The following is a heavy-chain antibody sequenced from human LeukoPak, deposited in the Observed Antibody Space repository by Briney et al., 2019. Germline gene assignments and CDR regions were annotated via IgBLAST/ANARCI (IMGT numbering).Heavy chain of an antibody. D-gene: IGHD6-13*01. CDR3: ATDSSSWYRYFDY. J-gene: IGHJ4*02. Sequence: EASVKVSCKVSGYTLTELSMHWVRQAPGKGLEWMGGFDPEDGETIYAQKFQGRVTMTEDTSTDTAYMELSSLRSEDTAVYYCATDSSSWYRYFDYWGQGTLVTVSS. CDR1: GYTLTELS. CDR2: FDPEDGET. V-gene: IGHV1-24*01.